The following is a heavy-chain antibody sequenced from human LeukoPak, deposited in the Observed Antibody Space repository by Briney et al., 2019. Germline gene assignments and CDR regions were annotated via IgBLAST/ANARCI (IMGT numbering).Heavy chain of an antibody. Sequence: KPSETLSLTCTVSGGSISSTGYYWGWIRQPPGKGLEWIGSIYYSGSANYNPSLKSRVTASVDTSNNQFSLKLSSVTAADTAVYYCAKSSVVPAAIGFDYWGQGTLVTVSS. CDR2: IYYSGSA. D-gene: IGHD2-2*01. J-gene: IGHJ4*02. V-gene: IGHV4-39*07. CDR1: GGSISSTGYY. CDR3: AKSSVVPAAIGFDY.